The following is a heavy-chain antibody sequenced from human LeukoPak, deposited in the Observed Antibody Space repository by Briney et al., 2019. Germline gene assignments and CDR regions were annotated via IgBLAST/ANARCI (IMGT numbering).Heavy chain of an antibody. J-gene: IGHJ4*02. Sequence: PSETLSLTCTVSDGSISTYYWSWIRQPPGKGLEWIGYIYYTGSTNYNPSLKSRVTMSVGTSKNQFSLKLSSVTAADTAVYYCARGVGVTRFDYWGQGTLVTVSS. CDR3: ARGVGVTRFDY. CDR2: IYYTGST. CDR1: DGSISTYY. D-gene: IGHD1-26*01. V-gene: IGHV4-59*01.